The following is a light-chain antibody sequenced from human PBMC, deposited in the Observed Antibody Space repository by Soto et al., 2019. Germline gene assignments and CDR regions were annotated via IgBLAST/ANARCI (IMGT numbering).Light chain of an antibody. CDR2: HAS. J-gene: IGKJ1*01. CDR3: QHYNSYPWT. CDR1: QTINNW. Sequence: DIQMAQSPSTLSASIGDRVTITCRASQTINNWLAWYQQKPGKAPNLLMYHASNLETGVPSRFSGSAFGTEFTITISSLQPDDFATYYCQHYNSYPWTFGQGTKVEIK. V-gene: IGKV1-5*01.